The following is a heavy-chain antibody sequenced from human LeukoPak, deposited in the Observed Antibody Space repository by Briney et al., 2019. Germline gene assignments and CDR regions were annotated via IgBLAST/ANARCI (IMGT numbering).Heavy chain of an antibody. CDR1: GFTVSSNY. J-gene: IGHJ4*02. CDR3: AARSYYPKIFDY. CDR2: IYSGGST. Sequence: GGSLRLSCAASGFTVSSNYMSWVRQAPGKGLEWVSVIYSGGSTYYADSVKGRFTISRDNSKNTLYLQMNSLRAEDTAVYYCAARSYYPKIFDYWGQGTLVTVSS. V-gene: IGHV3-53*01. D-gene: IGHD3-10*01.